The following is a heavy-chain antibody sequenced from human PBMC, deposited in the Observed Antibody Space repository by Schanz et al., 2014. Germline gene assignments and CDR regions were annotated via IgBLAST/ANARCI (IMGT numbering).Heavy chain of an antibody. CDR2: INNSGST. Sequence: QVQLQESGPGLVKPSGTLSLTCAVSGGFISSINWWSWVRQSPGTGLEWIGEINNSGSTNYNPSLKSRVTISLDKSKSQFSLTLNAVTAADTAVYYCARDERDLPRSLFVFWGKGTTVTVSS. D-gene: IGHD3-3*01. J-gene: IGHJ6*04. V-gene: IGHV4-4*02. CDR1: GGFISSINW. CDR3: ARDERDLPRSLFVF.